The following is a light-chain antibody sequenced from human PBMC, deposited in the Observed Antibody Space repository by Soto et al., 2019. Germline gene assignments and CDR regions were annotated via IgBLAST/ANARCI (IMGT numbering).Light chain of an antibody. CDR3: SSYTRDKTVL. CDR1: STDVGGYNY. Sequence: QSALTQPASVSGSPGQSITISCTGSSTDVGGYNYVSWHQQHPGKAPKLMIFDVTKRPSGVSNRFSGSKSGDTASLTISVLQAEDEADYYCSSYTRDKTVLFGGGTKLTVL. J-gene: IGLJ2*01. V-gene: IGLV2-14*03. CDR2: DVT.